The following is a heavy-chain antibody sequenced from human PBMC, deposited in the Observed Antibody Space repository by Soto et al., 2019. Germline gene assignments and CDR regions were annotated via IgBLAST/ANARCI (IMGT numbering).Heavy chain of an antibody. V-gene: IGHV1-3*01. J-gene: IGHJ3*02. CDR3: ARELVLGLKSAFDM. D-gene: IGHD2-15*01. Sequence: ASVKVSCKASGNTVPNYAIHWVRQAPGQRLEWMGWINGGNGNTYYSEHFQGRVTFTRDTSAGTVYMQLSSLTSEDTAVYFCARELVLGLKSAFDMWGQGTLVTVS. CDR1: GNTVPNYA. CDR2: INGGNGNT.